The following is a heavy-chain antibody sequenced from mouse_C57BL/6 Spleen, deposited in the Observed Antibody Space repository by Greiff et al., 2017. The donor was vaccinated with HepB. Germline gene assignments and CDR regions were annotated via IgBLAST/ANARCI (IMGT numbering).Heavy chain of an antibody. CDR2: FYPGSGSI. Sequence: QVQLKQSGAELVKPGASVKLSCKASGYTFTEYTIHWVKQRSGQGLEWIGWFYPGSGSIKYNEKFKDKATLTADKSSSTVYMELSRLTSEDSAVYFCARHEEDSSGHYYAMDYWGQGTSVTVSS. J-gene: IGHJ4*01. V-gene: IGHV1-62-2*01. D-gene: IGHD3-2*02. CDR3: ARHEEDSSGHYYAMDY. CDR1: GYTFTEYT.